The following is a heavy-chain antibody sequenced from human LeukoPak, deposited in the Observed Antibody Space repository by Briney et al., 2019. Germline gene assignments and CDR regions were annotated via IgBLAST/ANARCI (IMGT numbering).Heavy chain of an antibody. CDR1: GGSISSGDYY. V-gene: IGHV4-30-4*01. CDR2: IYYSGST. D-gene: IGHD3-3*01. J-gene: IGHJ4*02. CDR3: ARQSHDFWSGYTRSPVDY. Sequence: PSETLSLTCTVSGGSISSGDYYWSWIRQPPGKGLEWIGYIYYSGSTYYNPSLKSRVTISVDTSKNQFSLKLSSVTAADTAVYYCARQSHDFWSGYTRSPVDYWGQGTLVTVSS.